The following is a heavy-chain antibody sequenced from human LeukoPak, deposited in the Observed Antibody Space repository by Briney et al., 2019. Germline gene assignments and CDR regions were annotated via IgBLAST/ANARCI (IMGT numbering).Heavy chain of an antibody. Sequence: PSETLSLTCTDSGGSISSYYWSWIRQPPGKGLEWIGYIYYSGSTNYNPSLKSRVTISVDTSKNQFSLKLSSVTAADTAVYYCARDYYGSGSYYTSWFDPWGQGTLVTVSS. V-gene: IGHV4-59*01. CDR2: IYYSGST. D-gene: IGHD3-10*01. CDR3: ARDYYGSGSYYTSWFDP. CDR1: GGSISSYY. J-gene: IGHJ5*02.